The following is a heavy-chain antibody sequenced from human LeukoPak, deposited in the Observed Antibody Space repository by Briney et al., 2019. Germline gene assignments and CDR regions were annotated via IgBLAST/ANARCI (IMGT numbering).Heavy chain of an antibody. Sequence: SETLSLTCVVSGDSIGSSTYYWGWIRQPPGKGLEWIGSIYYTGSTYYNPSLKSRVTISVDTSKNQLSLTLTSVTAADTAVYYCAKHKNSGVATSYYFDYWGQGTLVTVSS. CDR1: GDSIGSSTYY. J-gene: IGHJ4*02. CDR3: AKHKNSGVATSYYFDY. CDR2: IYYTGST. D-gene: IGHD5-12*01. V-gene: IGHV4-39*01.